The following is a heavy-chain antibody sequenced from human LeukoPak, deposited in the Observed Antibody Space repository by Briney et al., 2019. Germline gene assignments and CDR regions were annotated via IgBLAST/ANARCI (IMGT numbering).Heavy chain of an antibody. V-gene: IGHV4-39*02. CDR3: ARTPGIVVEGRFDV. Sequence: SETLSLTCTVSDGSISSSSHYWGWIRQPPGKGLEWIGSIYHRGSTYYKTFLKNRVTMSVDTSKNHFSLKLSSVTAADTAVYYCARTPGIVVEGRFDVWGQGTLVTVSS. D-gene: IGHD2-2*01. CDR2: IYHRGST. J-gene: IGHJ5*02. CDR1: DGSISSSSHY.